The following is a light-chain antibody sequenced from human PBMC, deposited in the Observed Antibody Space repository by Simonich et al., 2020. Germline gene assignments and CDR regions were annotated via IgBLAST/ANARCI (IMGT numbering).Light chain of an antibody. J-gene: IGKJ4*01. CDR2: WES. V-gene: IGKV4-1*01. Sequence: DIVMTQSPDSLAVSLGERATINCKSSQSVLYSSNNKNYLAWYQQKPGQPPKLLIYWESTRESGVPDRFSGSGSWTDFTLTISSLQAEDVAVYYCQQYYSTPLTFGGGTKVEIK. CDR1: QSVLYSSNNKNY. CDR3: QQYYSTPLT.